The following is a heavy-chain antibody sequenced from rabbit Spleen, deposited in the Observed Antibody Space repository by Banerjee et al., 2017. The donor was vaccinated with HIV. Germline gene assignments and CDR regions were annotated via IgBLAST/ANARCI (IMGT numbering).Heavy chain of an antibody. D-gene: IGHD8-1*01. CDR2: IYAGSGDNA. CDR3: ARDTGSSFSSYGMDL. CDR1: GFSFSTNYW. Sequence: QSLEESGGDLVKPGASLTLTCTASGFSFSTNYWMCWVRQAPGKGLEWIACIYAGSGDNAYYASWAKGRFTCSKTSSTTVTLQMTSLTVADTATYFCARDTGSSFSSYGMDLWGPGTLVTVS. V-gene: IGHV1S40*01. J-gene: IGHJ6*01.